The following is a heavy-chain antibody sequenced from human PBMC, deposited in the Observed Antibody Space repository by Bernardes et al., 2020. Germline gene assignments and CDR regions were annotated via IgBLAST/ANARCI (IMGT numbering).Heavy chain of an antibody. D-gene: IGHD2-2*01. CDR2: ISGSGGST. CDR1: GFTFSSYA. Sequence: GGSLRLSCAASGFTFSSYAMSWVRPAPGKGLESFSAISGSGGSTYYADSVKGRFTISRDNSKNTLYLQMNSLRAEDTAVYYCAKGYCSSTSCARFDYWGQGTLVSVYS. J-gene: IGHJ4*02. V-gene: IGHV3-23*01. CDR3: AKGYCSSTSCARFDY.